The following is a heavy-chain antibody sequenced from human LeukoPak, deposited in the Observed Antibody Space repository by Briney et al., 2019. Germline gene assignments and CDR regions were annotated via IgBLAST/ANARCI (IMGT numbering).Heavy chain of an antibody. CDR2: IYYSGST. V-gene: IGHV4-30-4*01. Sequence: SETLSLTCAVSGGSISSGDYYWSWIRQPPGKGLEWIGYIYYSGSTYYNPSLKSRVTISVDTSKNQFSLKLSSVTAADTAVYYCASQLDESAFDIWGQGTMVTVSS. D-gene: IGHD1-1*01. CDR1: GGSISSGDYY. J-gene: IGHJ3*02. CDR3: ASQLDESAFDI.